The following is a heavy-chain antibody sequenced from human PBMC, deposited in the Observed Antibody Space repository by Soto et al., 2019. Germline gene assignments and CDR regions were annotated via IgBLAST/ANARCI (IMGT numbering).Heavy chain of an antibody. CDR3: ARGLITSTHRGIDY. Sequence: QVQLVESGGGVVQPGRSLRLSCAASGFTFSSNGMHWVRQAPGKGLEWVAVIWYDGSNKYYIDSVKGRFNISRDNSRNTLYLQMNSLSAEDTAVYYCARGLITSTHRGIDYWGQGTLVTVSS. CDR2: IWYDGSNK. CDR1: GFTFSSNG. J-gene: IGHJ4*02. D-gene: IGHD3-16*01. V-gene: IGHV3-33*01.